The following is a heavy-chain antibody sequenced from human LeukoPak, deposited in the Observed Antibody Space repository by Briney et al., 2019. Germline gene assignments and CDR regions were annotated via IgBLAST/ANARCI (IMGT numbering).Heavy chain of an antibody. Sequence: ASVKVSCKASEYTFIDYYIHWVRQAPGQGLEWMGWINPNSGGTKYAQKFQGRVTMTRDTSISTAYMELNRLESDDMAVYYCARDPRFAVAGSSYFDYWGQGTLVTVSS. CDR1: EYTFIDYY. D-gene: IGHD6-19*01. J-gene: IGHJ4*02. CDR2: INPNSGGT. CDR3: ARDPRFAVAGSSYFDY. V-gene: IGHV1-2*02.